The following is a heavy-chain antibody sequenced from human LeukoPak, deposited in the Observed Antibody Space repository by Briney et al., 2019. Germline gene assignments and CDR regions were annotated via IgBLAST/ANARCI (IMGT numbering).Heavy chain of an antibody. CDR3: ATLYSSGWSDY. V-gene: IGHV3-9*01. CDR1: GFTFDDYA. D-gene: IGHD6-19*01. CDR2: ISWNSGSI. J-gene: IGHJ4*02. Sequence: PGGSLRLSCAASGFTFDDYAMHWVRQAPGKGLEWVSDISWNSGSIGYADSVKGRFTISRDNAKNSLYLQMNSLRAEDTALYYCATLYSSGWSDYWGQGTLVTVSS.